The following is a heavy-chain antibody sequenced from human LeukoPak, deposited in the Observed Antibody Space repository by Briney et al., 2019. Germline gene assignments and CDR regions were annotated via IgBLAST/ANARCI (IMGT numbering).Heavy chain of an antibody. Sequence: SETLSLTCTVCGGSFSSYYWHWFRQPPGKGPEWLGEINYSGSTKYNPSLKSRVTISIDTSKNQFSLKLSSVTAADTAVYYCAQWGNNMDVWGKGTTVTVSS. CDR1: GGSFSSYY. CDR2: INYSGST. D-gene: IGHD3-16*01. CDR3: AQWGNNMDV. J-gene: IGHJ6*03. V-gene: IGHV4-34*01.